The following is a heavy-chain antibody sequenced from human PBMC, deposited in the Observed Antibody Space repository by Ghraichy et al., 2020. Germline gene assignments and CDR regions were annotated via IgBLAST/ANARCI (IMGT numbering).Heavy chain of an antibody. Sequence: SVKVSCKASGGTFSSYAISWVRQAPGQGLEWMGGIIPIFGTANYAQKFQGRVTITADESTSTAYMELSSLRSEDTAVYYCARDGVGATNWFDPWGQGTLVTVSS. CDR1: GGTFSSYA. CDR3: ARDGVGATNWFDP. V-gene: IGHV1-69*13. CDR2: IIPIFGTA. J-gene: IGHJ5*02. D-gene: IGHD1-26*01.